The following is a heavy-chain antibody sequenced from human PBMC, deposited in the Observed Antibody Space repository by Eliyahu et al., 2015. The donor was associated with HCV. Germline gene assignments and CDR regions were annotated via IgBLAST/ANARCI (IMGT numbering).Heavy chain of an antibody. CDR3: ARRRRGSSGWIAFDY. Sequence: QLQLQESGPGLVKPSETLSLTCTVSGGSISSSSYYWGWIRQPPGKGLEWIGSIYYSGSTYYNPSLKSRVTISVDTSKNQFSLKLSSVTAADTAVYYCARRRRGSSGWIAFDYWGQGTLVTVSS. CDR1: GGSISSSSYY. D-gene: IGHD6-19*01. CDR2: IYYSGST. J-gene: IGHJ4*02. V-gene: IGHV4-39*01.